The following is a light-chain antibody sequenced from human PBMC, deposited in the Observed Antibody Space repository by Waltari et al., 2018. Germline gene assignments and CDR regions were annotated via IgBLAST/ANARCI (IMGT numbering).Light chain of an antibody. CDR1: TVAVTSGFY. CDR2: STN. V-gene: IGLV7-43*01. J-gene: IGLJ2*01. CDR3: LLYYGGSQLV. Sequence: QIVVTQEPSLTVSLGGTVTLTCASSTVAVTSGFYPHWFQQKPGQAPTPLIYSTNVKHSWTPARFSGSLLGDKAALTLSGVQPDDEADYYCLLYYGGSQLVFGGGTKLTVL.